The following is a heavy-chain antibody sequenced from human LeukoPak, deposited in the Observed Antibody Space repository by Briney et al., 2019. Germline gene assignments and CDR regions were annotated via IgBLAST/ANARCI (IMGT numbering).Heavy chain of an antibody. CDR3: ARDEAWNSPFDY. V-gene: IGHV3-30-3*01. CDR1: GFTFSSYA. Sequence: PGGSLRLSCAASGFTFSSYAMHWVRQAPGKGLEWVAVISYDGSNKYYADSVKGRFTISRDNSKNTLYLQLNSLRAEDTAVYYCARDEAWNSPFDYWGQGTLVTVSS. CDR2: ISYDGSNK. D-gene: IGHD1-7*01. J-gene: IGHJ4*02.